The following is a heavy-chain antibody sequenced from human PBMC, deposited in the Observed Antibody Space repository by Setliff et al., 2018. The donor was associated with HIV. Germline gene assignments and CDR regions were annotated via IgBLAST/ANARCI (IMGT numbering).Heavy chain of an antibody. CDR2: IYYTGNT. D-gene: IGHD2-2*01. V-gene: IGHV4-31*03. Sequence: LSLTCTVSGDSISNGGFYWTWIRQHPGKGLEWIGYIYYTGNTYYNLSLKSRVTMSVDTSKNQFSLKLNSVTAADTAVYYCAREIKIPPQGALDYWGQGMLVTVSS. CDR1: GDSISNGGFY. CDR3: AREIKIPPQGALDY. J-gene: IGHJ4*02.